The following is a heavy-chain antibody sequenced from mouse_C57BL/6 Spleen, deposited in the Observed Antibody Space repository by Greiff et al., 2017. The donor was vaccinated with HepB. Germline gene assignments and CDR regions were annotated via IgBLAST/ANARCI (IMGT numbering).Heavy chain of an antibody. CDR3: ARTGYYSNLYYYAMDY. J-gene: IGHJ4*01. D-gene: IGHD2-5*01. V-gene: IGHV2-2*01. CDR1: GFSLTSYG. Sequence: QVQLKESGPGLVQPSQSLSITCTVSGFSLTSYGVHWVRQSPGKGLEWLGVIWSGGSTDYNAAFISRLSISKDNSKSQVFFKMNSLQADDTAIYYCARTGYYSNLYYYAMDYWGQGTSVTVSS. CDR2: IWSGGST.